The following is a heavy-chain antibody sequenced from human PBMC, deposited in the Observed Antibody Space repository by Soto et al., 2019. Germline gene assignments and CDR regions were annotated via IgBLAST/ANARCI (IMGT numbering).Heavy chain of an antibody. D-gene: IGHD2-15*01. Sequence: EAMCLTWAVYDGFFRGYDWSWCRHPPGKGLEWIGEINHSGSTNYNPSLESRVTISVDTSKNQFSLKLSSVTAADTAVYYCARGLVVVGAVLNWFDPWGHGNLVT. V-gene: IGHV4-34*01. CDR1: DGFFRGYD. J-gene: IGHJ5*02. CDR3: ARGLVVVGAVLNWFDP. CDR2: INHSGST.